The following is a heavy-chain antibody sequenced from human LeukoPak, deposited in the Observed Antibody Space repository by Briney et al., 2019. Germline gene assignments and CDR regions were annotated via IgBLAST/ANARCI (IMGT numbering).Heavy chain of an antibody. CDR1: GFSLSTSGAG. V-gene: IGHV2-5*02. CDR2: IYWDDDK. J-gene: IGHJ2*01. Sequence: SGPTLVKPTQTLTLTCTFSGFSLSTSGAGVGWIRQPPGKALEWLALIYWDDDKRYSPSLKSRLTITKGTSKNQVVLTMTNMDPVDTGTYYCAHRLPVYSEGHTLGDWYFDLWGRGTLVTVSS. D-gene: IGHD2-8*01. CDR3: AHRLPVYSEGHTLGDWYFDL.